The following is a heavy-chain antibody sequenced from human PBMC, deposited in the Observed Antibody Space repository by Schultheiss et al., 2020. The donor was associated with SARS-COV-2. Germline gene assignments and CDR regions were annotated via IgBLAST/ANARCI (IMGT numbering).Heavy chain of an antibody. CDR1: GFSISIGYY. V-gene: IGHV4-38-2*02. D-gene: IGHD5-24*01. CDR2: IYQSGST. J-gene: IGHJ4*02. CDR3: AREQRRDGYSFFDY. Sequence: SETLSLTCAVSGFSISIGYYWDWIRQPPGKGLEWIGSIYQSGSTFYNSSLKSRVTISVDTSKNQFSLKLSSVTAADTAVYYCAREQRRDGYSFFDYWGQGTLVTVSS.